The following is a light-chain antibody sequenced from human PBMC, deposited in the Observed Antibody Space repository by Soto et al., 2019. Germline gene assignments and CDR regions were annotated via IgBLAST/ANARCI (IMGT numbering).Light chain of an antibody. CDR1: SSDVGGYNY. Sequence: QSALTQPASVSGSPGQSITISCTGTSSDVGGYNYVSWYQHHPGKAPKLMIYEVSNRPSGVSNRFSGSKSGNTASLTISGLQAEDEADYYCSSYTSGNTVIVGGGTKLTV. CDR2: EVS. V-gene: IGLV2-14*01. CDR3: SSYTSGNTVI. J-gene: IGLJ2*01.